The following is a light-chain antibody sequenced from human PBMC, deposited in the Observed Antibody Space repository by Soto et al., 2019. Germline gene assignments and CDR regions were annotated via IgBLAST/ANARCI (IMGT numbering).Light chain of an antibody. V-gene: IGKV3-20*01. J-gene: IGKJ1*01. CDR1: QSVSSSY. Sequence: EIVLTQSPCTLSVSRGERATLSCRASQSVSSSYLAWYQQKPGQAPRLLIYAASTRATGIPDRFSGSGSGTDFTLTISRLEPEDFAVYYCQQYGSSPRTFGQGTKVDIK. CDR2: AAS. CDR3: QQYGSSPRT.